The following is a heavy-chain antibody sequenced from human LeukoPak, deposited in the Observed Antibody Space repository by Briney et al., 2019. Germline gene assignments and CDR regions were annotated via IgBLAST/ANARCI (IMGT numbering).Heavy chain of an antibody. CDR3: ARVPIYGDYFDY. CDR1: GGSISNSGYY. Sequence: TSETLSLTCTVSGGSISNSGYYWGWIRQPPGKGLESIGNIYYSGITYYNPSLESRVTISVDTSKNQFSLKLSSVTAADTAMYYCARVPIYGDYFDYWGQGTLVTVSS. J-gene: IGHJ4*02. D-gene: IGHD4-17*01. CDR2: IYYSGIT. V-gene: IGHV4-39*07.